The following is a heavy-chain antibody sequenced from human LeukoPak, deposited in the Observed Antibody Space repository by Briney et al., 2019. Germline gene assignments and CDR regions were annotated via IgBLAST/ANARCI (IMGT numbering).Heavy chain of an antibody. J-gene: IGHJ6*02. CDR3: ARDARLVCSSTSCYALYYYYGMDV. V-gene: IGHV1-3*01. CDR1: GYTFTSYS. CDR2: INGGNDNT. Sequence: GASVKVSCKTSGYTFTSYSIHWVRQAPGQRPEWMGRINGGNDNTIYAQKFQGRVTITRDTSASTAYMELSSLRSEDTAVYYCARDARLVCSSTSCYALYYYYGMDVWGQGTTVTVSS. D-gene: IGHD2-2*01.